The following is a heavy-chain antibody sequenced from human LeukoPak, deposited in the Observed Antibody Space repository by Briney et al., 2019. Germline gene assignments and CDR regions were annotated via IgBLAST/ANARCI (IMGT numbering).Heavy chain of an antibody. J-gene: IGHJ6*02. CDR1: GGTFSSYA. Sequence: ASVKVSCKASGGTFSSYAISWVRQAPGQGLEWMGGIIPIFGTANYAQKFQGRVTITADESTSTAYMELSSLRSEDTAVYYCARDARSDDNYYGMDVWGQGTTVTVSS. CDR3: ARDARSDDNYYGMDV. CDR2: IIPIFGTA. D-gene: IGHD1-1*01. V-gene: IGHV1-69*13.